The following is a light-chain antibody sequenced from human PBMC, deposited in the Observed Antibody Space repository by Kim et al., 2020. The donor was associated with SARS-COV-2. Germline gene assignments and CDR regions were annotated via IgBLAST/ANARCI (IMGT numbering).Light chain of an antibody. J-gene: IGLJ3*02. CDR1: KLGDKY. CDR3: QAWDSSTMV. Sequence: SYELTQPPSVSVSPGQTASITCSGDKLGDKYACWYQQKPGQSPVLVIYQDSKRPSGIPERFSGSNSGNTATLTISGTQAMDEDDYYCQAWDSSTMVFGGGTQLTVL. CDR2: QDS. V-gene: IGLV3-1*01.